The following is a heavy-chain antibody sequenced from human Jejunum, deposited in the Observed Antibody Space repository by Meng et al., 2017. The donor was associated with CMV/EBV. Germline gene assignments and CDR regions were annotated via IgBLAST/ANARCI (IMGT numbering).Heavy chain of an antibody. CDR1: GFNFTDYW. J-gene: IGHJ4*02. CDR3: TRALDY. Sequence: SLRLSCAASGFNFTDYWMDWVRQAPGRGLEWVANIRYDGGERYYVNSVEGRFFIYRDNARNTLYLQMNSLRGDDSAIYYCTRALDYWGQGTPVTVSS. V-gene: IGHV3-7*04. CDR2: IRYDGGER.